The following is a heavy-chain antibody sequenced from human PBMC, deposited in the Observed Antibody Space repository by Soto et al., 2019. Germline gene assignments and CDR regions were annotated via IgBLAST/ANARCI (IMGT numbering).Heavy chain of an antibody. CDR1: GFTFSSYS. CDR3: AGGSGSYPTSSQDY. D-gene: IGHD3-10*01. V-gene: IGHV3-21*01. Sequence: EVQLVESGGGLVKPGGSLRLSCAASGFTFSSYSMNWVRQAPGKGLEWVSSISSSSSYIYYADSVKGRFTISRDNAKNSLYLQMNSLRSEDTAVYYCAGGSGSYPTSSQDYWGQGTLVTVSS. CDR2: ISSSSSYI. J-gene: IGHJ4*02.